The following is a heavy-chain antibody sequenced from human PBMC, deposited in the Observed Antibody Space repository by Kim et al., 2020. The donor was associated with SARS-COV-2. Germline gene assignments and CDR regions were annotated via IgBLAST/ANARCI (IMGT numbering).Heavy chain of an antibody. V-gene: IGHV1-18*01. J-gene: IGHJ4*02. CDR1: GYTFSSYG. D-gene: IGHD7-27*01. Sequence: ASVKVSCKAXGYTFSSYGISWVRQAPGQGLEWMGWISVYNGNINYAQKLQGRVTLTADISTSTAYMELRSLGSDDTAVYYCARSLSASTLGRMGYWGQGTLVTVSS. CDR3: ARSLSASTLGRMGY. CDR2: ISVYNGNI.